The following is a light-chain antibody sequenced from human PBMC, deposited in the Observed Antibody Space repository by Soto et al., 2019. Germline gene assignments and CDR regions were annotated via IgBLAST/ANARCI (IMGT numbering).Light chain of an antibody. CDR2: DAS. CDR1: QSINNNY. Sequence: EIVLTQSPATLSLSPGEGATLSCGASQSINNNYLAWYQQKPGLAPRLLIYDASTRAAGIPDRFSGSGSGTDFTLTISRLEPEDFAVYYCQQFDNLITFGGGTKVEIK. V-gene: IGKV3D-20*01. CDR3: QQFDNLIT. J-gene: IGKJ4*01.